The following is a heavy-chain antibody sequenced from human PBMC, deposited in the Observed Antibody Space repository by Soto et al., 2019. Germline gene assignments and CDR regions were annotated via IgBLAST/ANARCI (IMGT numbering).Heavy chain of an antibody. Sequence: QVQPVQSGAEVKKPGASVKVSCQTSGYTFTAYGISWVRQAPGQGLEWMGWINVYNGNTNYAQNFQGRVTMTTDTSTNTADMELRSLRSDDTAMYYCARTDYYDRFFAYWGQGTLVTVSS. J-gene: IGHJ4*02. D-gene: IGHD3-22*01. CDR1: GYTFTAYG. V-gene: IGHV1-18*01. CDR2: INVYNGNT. CDR3: ARTDYYDRFFAY.